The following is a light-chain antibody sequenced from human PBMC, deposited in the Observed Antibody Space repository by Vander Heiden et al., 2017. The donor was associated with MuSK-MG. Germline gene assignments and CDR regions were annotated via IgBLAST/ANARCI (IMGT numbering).Light chain of an antibody. CDR3: QTWGTGIRV. J-gene: IGLJ2*01. CDR2: VNSDGSH. V-gene: IGLV4-69*01. Sequence: QLVLTQSPSASASLGAAVKLTCTLRSGHSSNAIAWHQQQPEKGPRYLMKVNSDGSHTKGDGIPDRFSGSTSGAERYLTISSLQSEDEADYYCQTWGTGIRVFGGGTKLTVL. CDR1: SGHSSNA.